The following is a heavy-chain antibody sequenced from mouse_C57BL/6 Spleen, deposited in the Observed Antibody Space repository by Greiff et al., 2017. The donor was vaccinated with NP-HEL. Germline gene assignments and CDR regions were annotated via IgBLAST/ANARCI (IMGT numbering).Heavy chain of an antibody. CDR1: GYIFTSYW. CDR3: ARANWDHYYAMDY. D-gene: IGHD4-1*01. CDR2: IDPSDSYT. V-gene: IGHV1-69*01. J-gene: IGHJ4*01. Sequence: QVQLQQPGAELVMPGASVKLSCKASGYIFTSYWMHWVKQRPGQGLEWIGEIDPSDSYTNYNQKFKGKSTLTVDKSSSTAYMQLSSLTSEDSAVYYCARANWDHYYAMDYWGQGTSVTVSS.